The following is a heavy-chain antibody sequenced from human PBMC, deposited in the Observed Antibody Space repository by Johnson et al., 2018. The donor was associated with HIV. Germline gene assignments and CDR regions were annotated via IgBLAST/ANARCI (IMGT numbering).Heavy chain of an antibody. J-gene: IGHJ3*02. V-gene: IGHV3-30*19. CDR2: ISYDGSNK. CDR1: GFTFSSYG. Sequence: QVQLVESGGGVVQPGGSLRLSCAASGFTFSSYGMHWVRQAPGKGLEWVAVISYDGSNKYYADSVKGRFTISRDNSKNTLYRQMNSRRAEDTAVYYCASDCTGVVCLNDAFDIWGQGTMVTVSS. CDR3: ASDCTGVVCLNDAFDI. D-gene: IGHD2-8*02.